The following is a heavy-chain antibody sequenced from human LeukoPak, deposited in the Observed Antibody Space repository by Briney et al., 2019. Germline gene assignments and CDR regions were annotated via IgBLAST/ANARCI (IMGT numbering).Heavy chain of an antibody. Sequence: GGSLRLSCAASGFTFSSYIMSWVRQAPGKGLEWVSVISGGGGSTYDADSVKGRFTISRDNSKNTLYLQMNSLRAEDTAVYYCAKRAYGSGNNYFDYWGQGTLVTVPS. J-gene: IGHJ4*02. CDR2: ISGGGGST. V-gene: IGHV3-23*01. CDR3: AKRAYGSGNNYFDY. D-gene: IGHD3-10*01. CDR1: GFTFSSYI.